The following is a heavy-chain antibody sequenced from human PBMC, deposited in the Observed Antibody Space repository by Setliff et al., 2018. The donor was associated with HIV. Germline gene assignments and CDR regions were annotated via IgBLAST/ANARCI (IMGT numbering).Heavy chain of an antibody. CDR2: IYYSGST. D-gene: IGHD6-19*01. Sequence: SETLSLTCTVSGGSISSGSYYWGWIRQPPGKGLEWIGSIYYSGSTYSNPSLESRVTISVDTSKNHFSLRLSSVTAADTAVYYCARRAVAGTSFDYWGQGTLVTVSS. CDR1: GGSISSGSYY. J-gene: IGHJ4*02. CDR3: ARRAVAGTSFDY. V-gene: IGHV4-39*02.